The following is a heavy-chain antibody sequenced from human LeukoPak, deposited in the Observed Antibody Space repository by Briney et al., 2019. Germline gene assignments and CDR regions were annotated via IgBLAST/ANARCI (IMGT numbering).Heavy chain of an antibody. D-gene: IGHD3-10*01. CDR3: AKGRDGSGSYPFDY. CDR2: ISTSGSTI. CDR1: GFTFSNYY. Sequence: GGSLRLSCAASGFTFSNYYMSWIRQPPGKGLEWVSYISTSGSTIYYADSVKGRFTISRDNAKNSLYLQMNSLRAEDTALYYCAKGRDGSGSYPFDYWGQGTLVTVSS. J-gene: IGHJ4*02. V-gene: IGHV3-11*01.